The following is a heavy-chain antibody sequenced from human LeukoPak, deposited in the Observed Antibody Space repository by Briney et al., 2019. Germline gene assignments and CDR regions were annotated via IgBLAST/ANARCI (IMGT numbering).Heavy chain of an antibody. D-gene: IGHD1-26*01. V-gene: IGHV1-69*13. CDR2: IIPIFGTA. Sequence: ASVKVSCKASGGTFSSYAISWVRQAPGQGLEWMGGIIPIFGTANYAQKFQGRVTITADESTSTAYMELSSLGSEDTAVYYCARVSRWELPSSAFDIWGQGTMVTVSS. CDR1: GGTFSSYA. CDR3: ARVSRWELPSSAFDI. J-gene: IGHJ3*02.